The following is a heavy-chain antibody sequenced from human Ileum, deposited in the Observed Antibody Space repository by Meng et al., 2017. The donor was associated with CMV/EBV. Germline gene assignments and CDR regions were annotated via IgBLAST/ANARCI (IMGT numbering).Heavy chain of an antibody. CDR2: IYHSGST. J-gene: IGHJ4*02. V-gene: IGHV4-38-2*02. CDR1: GYSISSGYY. D-gene: IGHD6-19*01. CDR3: ARGTGYSSGWTTIYY. Sequence: SETLSLTCTVSGYSISSGYYWGWIRQPPGKGLEWSGSIYHSGSTYYNPSLKSRVTISVDTSKNQFSLKLSSVTAADTAVYYCARGTGYSSGWTTIYYWGQGTLVTVSS.